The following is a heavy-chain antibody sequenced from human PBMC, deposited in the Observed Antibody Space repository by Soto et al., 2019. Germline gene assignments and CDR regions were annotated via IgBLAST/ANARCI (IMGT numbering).Heavy chain of an antibody. V-gene: IGHV3-33*01. Sequence: QVQLVESGGGVVQPGRSLRLSCAASGFTFSSYGMHWVRQAPGKGLEWVAVIWYDGSNKYYADSVKGRFTISRDNSKNTLYLQMHSLRADVTAVYYCARDGIAAAPFDVWGKGTTVTVSS. CDR3: ARDGIAAAPFDV. CDR1: GFTFSSYG. D-gene: IGHD6-13*01. J-gene: IGHJ6*04. CDR2: IWYDGSNK.